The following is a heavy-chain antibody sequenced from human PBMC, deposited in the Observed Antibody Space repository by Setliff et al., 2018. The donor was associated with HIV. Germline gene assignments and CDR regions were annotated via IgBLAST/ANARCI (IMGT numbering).Heavy chain of an antibody. CDR1: GGSVMSSVYY. CDR2: ISFSGT. J-gene: IGHJ6*03. D-gene: IGHD1-1*01. V-gene: IGHV4-39*07. CDR3: AREYRNRNYYYYYMDV. Sequence: SETLSLTCSVSGGSVMSSVYYWAWIRQPPGKGLEWIGSISFSGTYLNPSLKSRVTISVDRSKDQFSLKMTSVTAADTAIYYCAREYRNRNYYYYYMDVWGKGTTVTVSS.